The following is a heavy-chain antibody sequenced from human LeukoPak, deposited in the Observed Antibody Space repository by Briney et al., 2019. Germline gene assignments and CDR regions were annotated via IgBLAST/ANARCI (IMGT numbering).Heavy chain of an antibody. Sequence: PGRSLRLSCAASGFTFSSYAMHWVRQAPGKGLEWVAVISYDGSNKYYADSVEGRFTISRDNSKNTLYLQMNSLRTEDTAVYYCTREGMGTSFSAWFHPWGQGTLVTVSS. CDR3: TREGMGTSFSAWFHP. CDR2: ISYDGSNK. V-gene: IGHV3-30*04. D-gene: IGHD1-7*01. CDR1: GFTFSSYA. J-gene: IGHJ5*01.